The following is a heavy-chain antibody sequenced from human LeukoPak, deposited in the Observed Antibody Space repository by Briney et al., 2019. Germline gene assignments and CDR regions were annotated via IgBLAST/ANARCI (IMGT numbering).Heavy chain of an antibody. CDR1: GFTFSSYS. D-gene: IGHD2-15*01. CDR2: ISSSSSYI. Sequence: GGSLRLSCAASGFTFSSYSMNWVRQAPGKGLEWVSSISSSSSYIYYADSVKGRFTISRDNAKNSLYLQMNSLRAEDTAVYYCARGNNIDRYSSGGSCYLPTSWGQGTLVTVSS. CDR3: ARGNNIDRYSSGGSCYLPTS. J-gene: IGHJ4*02. V-gene: IGHV3-21*01.